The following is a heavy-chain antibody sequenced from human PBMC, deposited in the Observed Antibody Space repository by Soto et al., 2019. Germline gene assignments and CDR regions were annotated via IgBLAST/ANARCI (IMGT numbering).Heavy chain of an antibody. CDR2: ISSSGSTI. V-gene: IGHV3-11*01. D-gene: IGHD1-7*01. CDR3: VPQNWNYPPNY. Sequence: GGSLRLSCAASGFTFSDYYMSWIRQAPGKGLEWVSYISSSGSTIYYADSVKGRFTISRDNAKNSLYLQMNSLRAEDTAVYYCVPQNWNYPPNYWGQGTLVTVSS. CDR1: GFTFSDYY. J-gene: IGHJ4*02.